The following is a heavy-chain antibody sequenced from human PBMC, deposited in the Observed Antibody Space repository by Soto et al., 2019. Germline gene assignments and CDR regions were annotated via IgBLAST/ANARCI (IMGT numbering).Heavy chain of an antibody. V-gene: IGHV3-48*02. CDR2: ISSSSSTI. D-gene: IGHD1-1*01. CDR3: ASGSADVEGFDY. Sequence: EVQLVESGGGLVQPGGSLRLPCAASGFTFSSYSMNWVRQAPGKGLEWVSYISSSSSTIYYADSVKGRFTISRDNAKNSLYLQMNSLRDEDTAVYYCASGSADVEGFDYWGQGTLVTVSS. J-gene: IGHJ4*02. CDR1: GFTFSSYS.